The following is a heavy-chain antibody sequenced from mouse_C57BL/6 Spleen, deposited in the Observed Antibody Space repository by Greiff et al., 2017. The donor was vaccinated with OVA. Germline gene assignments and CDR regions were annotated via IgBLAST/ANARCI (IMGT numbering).Heavy chain of an antibody. CDR3: ARRWDYYGSSPHWYFDV. CDR2: ISGGGGNT. V-gene: IGHV5-9*01. D-gene: IGHD1-1*01. CDR1: GFTFSSYT. Sequence: EVKLVESGGGLVKPGGSLKLSCAASGFTFSSYTMSWVRQTPEKRLEWVATISGGGGNTYYPDSVKGRFTISRDNAKNTLYLQMSSLRSEDTALYYCARRWDYYGSSPHWYFDVWGTGTTVTVSS. J-gene: IGHJ1*03.